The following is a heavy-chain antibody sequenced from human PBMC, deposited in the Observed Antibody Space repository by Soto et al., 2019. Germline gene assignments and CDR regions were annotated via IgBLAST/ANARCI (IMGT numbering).Heavy chain of an antibody. V-gene: IGHV3-33*01. D-gene: IGHD5-12*01. J-gene: IGHJ4*02. Sequence: GGSLRLSCAASGFTFSSYAMHWVRQAPGKGLEWVGFIWFDGSNTFYAESVKGRFTISRDNSKNTVYLQISALRAEDTAVYYCARDFSMVIVVPGYWGQGTLVTGSS. CDR2: IWFDGSNT. CDR3: ARDFSMVIVVPGY. CDR1: GFTFSSYA.